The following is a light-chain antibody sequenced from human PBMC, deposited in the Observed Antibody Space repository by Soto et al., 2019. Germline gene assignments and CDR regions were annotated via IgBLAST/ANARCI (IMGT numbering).Light chain of an antibody. CDR1: RSNIGNNY. Sequence: QSVLTQPPSASGTPGQRVTISCSGSRSNIGNNYVHWYQQLPGTAPKLLIYRSNQRPSGVPDRFSGSKSATSVSLAITGLQAEDEADYYCQSYDSSLSDVVFGGGTKVTVL. CDR2: RSN. CDR3: QSYDSSLSDVV. V-gene: IGLV1-47*01. J-gene: IGLJ2*01.